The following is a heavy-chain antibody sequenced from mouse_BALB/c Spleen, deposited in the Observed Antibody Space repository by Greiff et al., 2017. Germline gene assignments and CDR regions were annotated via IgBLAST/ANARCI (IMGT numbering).Heavy chain of an antibody. J-gene: IGHJ2*01. CDR1: GFSLTSYG. CDR2: IWAGGST. V-gene: IGHV2-9*02. CDR3: AREGAYYRSHFDY. Sequence: VHLVESGPGLVAPSQSLSITCTVSGFSLTSYGVHWVRQPPGKGLEWLGVIWAGGSTNYNSALMSRLSISKDNSKSQVFLKMNSLQTDDTAMYYCAREGAYYRSHFDYWGQGTTPHSLL. D-gene: IGHD2-14*01.